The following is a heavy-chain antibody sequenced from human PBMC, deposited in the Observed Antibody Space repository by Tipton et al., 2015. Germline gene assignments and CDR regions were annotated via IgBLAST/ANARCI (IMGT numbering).Heavy chain of an antibody. V-gene: IGHV3-21*01. Sequence: SLRLSCAASGFNFDDYSMNWVRQAPGKGLEWVSFISPSSRYIYYGDSVKGRFTISRDNRRNSLNLQMNSLRAEDTAVYYCVRDPGRYFDYWGQGTLATVSS. J-gene: IGHJ4*02. CDR1: GFNFDDYS. CDR3: VRDPGRYFDY. CDR2: ISPSSRYI.